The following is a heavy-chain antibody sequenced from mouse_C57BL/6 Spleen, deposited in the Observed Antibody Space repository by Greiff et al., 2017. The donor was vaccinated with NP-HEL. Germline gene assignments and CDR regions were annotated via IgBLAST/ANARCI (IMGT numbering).Heavy chain of an antibody. CDR3: ARGEDYYGSSYGFYWYFDV. J-gene: IGHJ1*03. D-gene: IGHD1-1*01. V-gene: IGHV5-4*01. CDR1: GFTFSSYA. CDR2: ISDGGSYT. Sequence: EVQGVESGGGLVKPGGSLKLSCAASGFTFSSYAMSWVRQTPEKRLEWVATISDGGSYTYYPDNVKGRFTISRDNAKNNLYLQMSHLKSEDTAMYYCARGEDYYGSSYGFYWYFDVWGTGTTVTVSS.